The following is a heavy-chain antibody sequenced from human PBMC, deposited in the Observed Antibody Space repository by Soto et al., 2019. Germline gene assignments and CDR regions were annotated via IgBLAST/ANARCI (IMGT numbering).Heavy chain of an antibody. J-gene: IGHJ4*02. V-gene: IGHV3-30-3*01. CDR3: ARDGKVLDGYNYPFFDY. Sequence: PGGSLRLSCAASGFTFSSYAMHWVRQAPGKGLEWVAVISYDGSNKYYADSVKGRFTISRDNSKNTLYLQMNSLRAEDTAVYYCARDGKVLDGYNYPFFDYWGQGTLVTVSS. D-gene: IGHD5-12*01. CDR2: ISYDGSNK. CDR1: GFTFSSYA.